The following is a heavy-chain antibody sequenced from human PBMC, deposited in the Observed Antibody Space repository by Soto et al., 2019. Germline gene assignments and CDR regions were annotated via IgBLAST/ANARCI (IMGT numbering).Heavy chain of an antibody. D-gene: IGHD3-22*01. CDR2: INHSGST. Sequence: PSETLSLTCSVSGDSVSSGRYFWSWIRQSPVKGLEWIGEINHSGSTNYNPSLKSRVTISVDTSKNQFSLKLSSVTAADTAVYYCARGPYYYDSSGYLWGQGTLVTVSS. V-gene: IGHV4-61*01. CDR1: GDSVSSGRYF. J-gene: IGHJ4*02. CDR3: ARGPYYYDSSGYL.